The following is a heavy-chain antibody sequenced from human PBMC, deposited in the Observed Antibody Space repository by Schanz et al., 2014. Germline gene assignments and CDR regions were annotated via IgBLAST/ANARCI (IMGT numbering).Heavy chain of an antibody. CDR1: GFTFSNYG. Sequence: QVQLVESGGGVVQPWRSLRLSCAASGFTFSNYGLHWVRQAPGKGLEWVTVISYDGNTKYYADSVKGRFTISRDNSKNALYLQMNSLRAEDTAVYYCVRDTDYHFDYWGQGTLVTVSS. D-gene: IGHD4-17*01. J-gene: IGHJ4*02. CDR2: ISYDGNTK. V-gene: IGHV3-30*03. CDR3: VRDTDYHFDY.